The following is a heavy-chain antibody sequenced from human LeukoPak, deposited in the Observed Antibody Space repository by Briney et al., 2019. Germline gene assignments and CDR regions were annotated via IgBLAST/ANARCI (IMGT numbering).Heavy chain of an antibody. J-gene: IGHJ6*03. V-gene: IGHV4-39*07. CDR2: IYYSGST. CDR1: GFTFSSYA. CDR3: ARDQLHVQGPYYYYMDV. D-gene: IGHD1-7*01. Sequence: PGGSLRLSCAASGFTFSSYAMSWVRQAPGKGLEWIGSIYYSGSTYYNPSLKSRVTISVDTSKNQFSLKLSSVTAADTALYYCARDQLHVQGPYYYYMDVWGKGTTVTVSS.